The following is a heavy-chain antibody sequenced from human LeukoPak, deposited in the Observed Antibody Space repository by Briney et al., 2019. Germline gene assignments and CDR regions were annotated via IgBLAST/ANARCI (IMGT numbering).Heavy chain of an antibody. D-gene: IGHD3-10*01. CDR2: IKQDGSEK. J-gene: IGHJ4*02. CDR1: GFTFSSYW. CDR3: ASLRVDGSGSSPFDY. V-gene: IGHV3-7*01. Sequence: GGSLRLSCAASGFTFSSYWMSWVRQAPGKGLEWVANIKQDGSEKYYVDSVKGRFTISRDKAKNSLYLQMNSLRAEDTAVYYCASLRVDGSGSSPFDYWVEGALVSVCS.